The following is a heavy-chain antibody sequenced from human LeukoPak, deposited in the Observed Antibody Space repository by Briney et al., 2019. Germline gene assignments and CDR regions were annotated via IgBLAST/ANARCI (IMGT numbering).Heavy chain of an antibody. V-gene: IGHV3-7*03. D-gene: IGHD2-21*01. J-gene: IGHJ4*02. CDR1: GFTFSSYW. Sequence: PGGSLRLSCAASGFTFSSYWMSWVRQAPGKGLEWVATIRQDGSEKHYVDSVEGRFTVSRDNAENSLHLQMSSLRAEDTAIYYCVRGCGRASCPYYFDFWGQGALVTVFS. CDR2: IRQDGSEK. CDR3: VRGCGRASCPYYFDF.